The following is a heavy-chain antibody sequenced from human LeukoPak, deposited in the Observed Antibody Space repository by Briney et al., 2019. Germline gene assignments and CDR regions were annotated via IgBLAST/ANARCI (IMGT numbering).Heavy chain of an antibody. Sequence: GASVKVSCKASGYTFTGYYMHWVRRAPGQGLEWMGWINPNSGGTNYAQKFQGRVTMTRDTSISTAYMELSRLRSDDTAVYYCARVGSVAAAGTGGVYWGQGTLVTVSS. CDR2: INPNSGGT. CDR1: GYTFTGYY. J-gene: IGHJ4*02. V-gene: IGHV1-2*02. D-gene: IGHD6-13*01. CDR3: ARVGSVAAAGTGGVY.